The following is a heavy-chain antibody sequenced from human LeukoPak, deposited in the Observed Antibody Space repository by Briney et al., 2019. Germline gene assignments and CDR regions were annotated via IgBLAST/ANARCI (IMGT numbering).Heavy chain of an antibody. CDR3: ARPFYVGDSDYFPFHN. D-gene: IGHD3-22*01. V-gene: IGHV5-51*01. CDR1: GCLFNSNW. J-gene: IGHJ4*02. Sequence: PWAALEISWKGSGCLFNSNWIGWGRQVPGTGLEWWVIINPGDSDIRYSPSFLGQVRISVYMYISTDYLQWSSQSASDTAMYYCARPFYVGDSDYFPFHNWGQGTLVTVSS. CDR2: INPGDSDI.